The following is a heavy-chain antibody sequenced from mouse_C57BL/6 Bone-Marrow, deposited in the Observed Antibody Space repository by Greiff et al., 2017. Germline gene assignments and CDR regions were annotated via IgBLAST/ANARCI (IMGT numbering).Heavy chain of an antibody. V-gene: IGHV1-50*01. D-gene: IGHD2-5*01. CDR1: GYTFTSYW. Sequence: QVQLQQSGAELVKPGASVKLSCKASGYTFTSYWMQWVKQRPGQGLEWIGEIDPSDSYTNYNQKFKGKATLTVDTSSSTAYMQLSSLTSEDSAVYYCAGSNYEGDYWGQGTTRTGSS. CDR3: AGSNYEGDY. J-gene: IGHJ2*01. CDR2: IDPSDSYT.